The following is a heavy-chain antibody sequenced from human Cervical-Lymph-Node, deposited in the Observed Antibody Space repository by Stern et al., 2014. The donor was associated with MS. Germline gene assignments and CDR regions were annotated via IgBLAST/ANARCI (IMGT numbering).Heavy chain of an antibody. Sequence: EVQLEESGGGLIQPGGSLRLSCAAPGFTVSKNYMSWVRQAPGKGLEWVSLIYTDGSTYSAGSVKGRFTISRDSSKNMLFLQMNSLRAEDTAMYYCARAIFGVNTAAMAPDAFDSWGQGTMVTVSS. CDR1: GFTVSKNY. CDR3: ARAIFGVNTAAMAPDAFDS. D-gene: IGHD3-3*01. V-gene: IGHV3-53*01. J-gene: IGHJ3*01. CDR2: IYTDGST.